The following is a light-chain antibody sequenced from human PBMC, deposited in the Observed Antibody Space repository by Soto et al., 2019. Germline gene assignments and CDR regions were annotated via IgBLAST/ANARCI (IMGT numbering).Light chain of an antibody. Sequence: DIQLTQSPSFLSASVGDRVTITCGASQGISTNLAWYQQKPGKAPKLLIYAASSLQSGVPPRFSGSGSGTDFTLTISSLQPEDFAIYYCQQANRVPLTFGQGTRLEIK. V-gene: IGKV1-12*01. CDR1: QGISTN. CDR2: AAS. J-gene: IGKJ5*01. CDR3: QQANRVPLT.